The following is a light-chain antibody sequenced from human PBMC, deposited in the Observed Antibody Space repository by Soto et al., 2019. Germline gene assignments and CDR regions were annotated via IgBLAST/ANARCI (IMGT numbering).Light chain of an antibody. Sequence: QSVLTQPPSASGTPGQRVTISCSGSSSNIGINTVNWYQQLPGTAPKVLIYTNNQRPSGVPDRFSGSKSGTSASLAISGLQSVDEADYYCAAWDDNLNGYVFGSGTKLTVL. CDR3: AAWDDNLNGYV. CDR1: SSNIGINT. V-gene: IGLV1-44*01. CDR2: TNN. J-gene: IGLJ1*01.